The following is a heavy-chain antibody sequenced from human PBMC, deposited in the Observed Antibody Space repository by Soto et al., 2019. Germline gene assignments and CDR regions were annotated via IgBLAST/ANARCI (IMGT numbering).Heavy chain of an antibody. J-gene: IGHJ3*01. D-gene: IGHD1-26*01. CDR2: TYLDGRI. CDR1: GVPISSTSCF. Sequence: QVQLQESGPRLVKPSETVSLTCSVSGVPISSTSCFWAWIRQPPGKGLESIGSTYLDGRISYNPSLERRLTISVYTSKNHFALTMTSVNASATALYYGARRGYGLDVWGQGTTVNVSS. CDR3: ARRGYGLDV. V-gene: IGHV4-39*01.